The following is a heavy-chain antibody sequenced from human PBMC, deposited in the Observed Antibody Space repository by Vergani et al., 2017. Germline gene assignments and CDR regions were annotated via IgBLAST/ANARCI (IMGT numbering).Heavy chain of an antibody. J-gene: IGHJ3*02. CDR1: GFTFIMHA. V-gene: IGHV3-23*01. D-gene: IGHD6-19*01. CDR3: AKVGRSEVAGTFGAFDI. Sequence: EVQLLESGGDLVQPGGSLRLSCAASGFTFIMHAMSWVRQAPGKALEWVSTLSSSDRRTHYADSVKGRFTFSRDISKNTLYLHMNSLRPEDTAVYYCAKVGRSEVAGTFGAFDIWGQGTMVTVSS. CDR2: LSSSDRRT.